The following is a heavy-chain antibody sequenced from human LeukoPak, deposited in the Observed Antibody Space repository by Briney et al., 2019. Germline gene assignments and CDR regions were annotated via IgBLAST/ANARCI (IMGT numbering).Heavy chain of an antibody. CDR3: AREVTPVPFFDY. D-gene: IGHD4-23*01. CDR2: IYYSGST. V-gene: IGHV4-59*01. Sequence: SETLSLTCTVSGGSISSYYWSWIRQPPGKGLEWIGYIYYSGSTNYNPSLKSRVTISVDTSKNQFSLQLSSVTAADTAVYYCAREVTPVPFFDYWGQGTLVTVSS. J-gene: IGHJ4*02. CDR1: GGSISSYY.